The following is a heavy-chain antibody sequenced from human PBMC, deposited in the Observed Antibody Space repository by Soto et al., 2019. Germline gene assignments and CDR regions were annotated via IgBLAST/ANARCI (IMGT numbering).Heavy chain of an antibody. J-gene: IGHJ4*02. CDR2: IYQRGRT. Sequence: SETLPLTLVVSGYTISRGYNWGRSRPLPGKGLEWVGSIYQRGRTYYNSSLKSRITISVDTSKNHFSLDLTPVTAADTALYFCTRVGAIREEVMNSFVDYWGQG. V-gene: IGHV4-38-2*01. CDR3: TRVGAIREEVMNSFVDY. D-gene: IGHD1-26*01. CDR1: GYTISRGYN.